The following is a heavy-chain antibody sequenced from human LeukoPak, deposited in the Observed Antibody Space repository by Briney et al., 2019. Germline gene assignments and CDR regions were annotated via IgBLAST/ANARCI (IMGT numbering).Heavy chain of an antibody. CDR2: INPNSGGT. J-gene: IGHJ4*02. CDR1: GYTFTGYY. Sequence: GASVKVSCKASGYTFTGYYMHWVRQAPGQGLEWMGWINPNSGGTNYAQKFQGRVTMTRDTSISTAYMELSRLRSDDTAVYYCARGGDSFGSGSFHLGFYYFDYWGQGTLVTVSS. V-gene: IGHV1-2*02. D-gene: IGHD3-10*01. CDR3: ARGGDSFGSGSFHLGFYYFDY.